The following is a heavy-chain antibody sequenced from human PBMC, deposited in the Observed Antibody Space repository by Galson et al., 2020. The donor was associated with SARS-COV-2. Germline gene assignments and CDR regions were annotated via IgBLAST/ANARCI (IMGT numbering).Heavy chain of an antibody. CDR3: GASYASGSSSVGLDY. Sequence: SLKISCAVSGLRFGDYDMIWVRQAPVKGLEWVSGISWNSGNIVYADSVRGRFTISRDNADNSLYLQMNSLRSEDTALYYRGASYASGSSSVGLDYWGQGTLVTVSS. J-gene: IGHJ4*02. D-gene: IGHD3-10*01. V-gene: IGHV3-9*01. CDR1: GLRFGDYD. CDR2: ISWNSGNI.